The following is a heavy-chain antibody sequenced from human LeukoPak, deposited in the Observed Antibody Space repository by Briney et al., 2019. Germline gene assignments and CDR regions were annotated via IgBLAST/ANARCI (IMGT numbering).Heavy chain of an antibody. CDR2: INPSGGST. CDR3: ARESGAGPNSGYYYFDD. Sequence: VSVKVSCKASGYTFISYSMHWGRQAPGQGLEWMGIINPSGGSTSYAQKFQGRVTMTRDTSTSTVYMELSSLRSEDTAVYYCARESGAGPNSGYYYFDDWGQGTLVTVDS. V-gene: IGHV1-46*01. D-gene: IGHD3-22*01. J-gene: IGHJ4*02. CDR1: GYTFISYS.